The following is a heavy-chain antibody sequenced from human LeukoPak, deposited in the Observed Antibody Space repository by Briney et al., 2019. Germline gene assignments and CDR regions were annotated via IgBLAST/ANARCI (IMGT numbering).Heavy chain of an antibody. V-gene: IGHV1-2*06. CDR1: GYTFTGYY. CDR2: INPNSGGT. Sequence: GASVKVSCKASGYTFTGYYMHWVRQAPGQGLEWMGRINPNSGGTNYAQKFQGRVTMTRDTSISIAYMELSRLRSDDTAAYYCARPGLKGYDNCGYWGQGTLVTVSS. D-gene: IGHD1-20*01. J-gene: IGHJ4*02. CDR3: ARPGLKGYDNCGY.